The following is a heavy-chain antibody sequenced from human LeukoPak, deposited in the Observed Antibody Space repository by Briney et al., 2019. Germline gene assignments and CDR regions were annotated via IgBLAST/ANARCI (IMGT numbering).Heavy chain of an antibody. J-gene: IGHJ6*02. Sequence: ASVKVSCKASGYTFTSYGISWVRQAPGQGLEWMGWISAYNGNTNYAQKLQGRVTMTTDTSTSTAYMELRSLRSDDTAVYYCARSTAMSLAVYGMDVWGQGTTVTVSS. CDR2: ISAYNGNT. CDR3: ARSTAMSLAVYGMDV. V-gene: IGHV1-18*01. D-gene: IGHD5-18*01. CDR1: GYTFTSYG.